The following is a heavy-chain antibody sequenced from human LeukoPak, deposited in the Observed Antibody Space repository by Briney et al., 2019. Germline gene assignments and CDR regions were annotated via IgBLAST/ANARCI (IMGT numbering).Heavy chain of an antibody. D-gene: IGHD4-23*01. Sequence: GGSLRLSCAASRFTFSSYWMSWVRQAPGKGLEWVANIKQDGSETYYVDSVKGRFTISRDNAKNSLYLQMNGLRAEDTAVYYRARDFGGNSIDYWGQGTLVTVSS. CDR1: RFTFSSYW. CDR2: IKQDGSET. J-gene: IGHJ4*02. CDR3: ARDFGGNSIDY. V-gene: IGHV3-7*05.